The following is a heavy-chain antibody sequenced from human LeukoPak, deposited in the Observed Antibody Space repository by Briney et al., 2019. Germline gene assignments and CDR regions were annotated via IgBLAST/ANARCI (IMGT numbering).Heavy chain of an antibody. J-gene: IGHJ3*02. Sequence: ASVKVSCKASGYTFTAYNIHWVRQAPGQGLEWMGWITPNSGGTNYAQKFQGRVTMTRDTSISTAYMELRRLRSDDTAVYYCARAGAFSRSYWDAFDIWGQGAMVTVSS. D-gene: IGHD1-26*01. CDR3: ARAGAFSRSYWDAFDI. V-gene: IGHV1-2*02. CDR2: ITPNSGGT. CDR1: GYTFTAYN.